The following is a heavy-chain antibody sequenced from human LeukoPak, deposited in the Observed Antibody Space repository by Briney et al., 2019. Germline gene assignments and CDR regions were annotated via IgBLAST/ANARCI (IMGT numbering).Heavy chain of an antibody. J-gene: IGHJ5*02. CDR3: AKDRASPRYCSSTSCSVNWFDP. Sequence: GGSLRLSCAASGFTFSSYWMHWVRQAPGKGLVWVSRINSDGSSTSYADSVKGRFTISRDNAKNTLYLQMNSLRAEDTAVYYCAKDRASPRYCSSTSCSVNWFDPWGQGTLVTVSS. CDR2: INSDGSST. CDR1: GFTFSSYW. V-gene: IGHV3-74*01. D-gene: IGHD2-2*01.